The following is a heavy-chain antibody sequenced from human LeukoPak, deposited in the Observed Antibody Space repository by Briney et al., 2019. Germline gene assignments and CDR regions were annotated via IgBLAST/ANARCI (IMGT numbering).Heavy chain of an antibody. CDR2: IRYSGGT. J-gene: IGHJ5*02. Sequence: SETLSLTCTVSGGSISSHYWSWIRQSPGKGLECIGSIRYSGGTYYNPSLKSRVTISVDTSRNQPSLNLSSVTAADTAVYYCARGSAVSTKLGFDPWGQGALVTVS. V-gene: IGHV4-59*11. D-gene: IGHD5/OR15-5a*01. CDR1: GGSISSHY. CDR3: ARGSAVSTKLGFDP.